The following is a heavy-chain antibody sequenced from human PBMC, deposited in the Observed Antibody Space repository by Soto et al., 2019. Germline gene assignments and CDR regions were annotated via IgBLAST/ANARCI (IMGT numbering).Heavy chain of an antibody. CDR1: GMTFSNLR. Sequence: EVQLVESGGGLVQPGGSLRLSCAAPGMTFSNLRMHWVRQAPGKGLVWVSLISRDGSNTDYADSVKGRFTISRDNAKSTLYLQMNSLRVEDTAVYYCNTLGGELPHRDYWGQGTRVTVSS. CDR3: NTLGGELPHRDY. V-gene: IGHV3-74*01. J-gene: IGHJ4*02. D-gene: IGHD1-26*01. CDR2: ISRDGSNT.